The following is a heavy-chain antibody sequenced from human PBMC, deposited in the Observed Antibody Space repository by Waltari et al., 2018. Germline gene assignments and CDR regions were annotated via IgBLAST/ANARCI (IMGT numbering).Heavy chain of an antibody. CDR3: AKADTKWELLGDY. J-gene: IGHJ4*02. CDR2: INPNSGGT. V-gene: IGHV1-2*06. Sequence: QVQLVQSGAEVKKPGASVKVSCKASGYPFTGYYMHWVRQAPGQGLEWMGRINPNSGGTNDAQKFQGRVTMTRDTSISTAYMELSRLRSDDTAVYYCAKADTKWELLGDYWGQGTLVTVSS. D-gene: IGHD1-26*01. CDR1: GYPFTGYY.